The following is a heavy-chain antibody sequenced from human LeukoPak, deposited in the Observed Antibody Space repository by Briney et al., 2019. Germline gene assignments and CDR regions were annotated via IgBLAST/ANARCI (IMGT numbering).Heavy chain of an antibody. CDR1: GFTFDDYA. CDR3: AKDDPDV. Sequence: GGSLRLSCAASGFTFDDYAMHWVRQAPGKGLEWVSGISWNSGSIGYADSVKGRFTISRDNAKNSLYLQMNSLRAEDTALHYCAKDDPDVWGQGTTVTVSS. V-gene: IGHV3-9*01. CDR2: ISWNSGSI. J-gene: IGHJ6*02.